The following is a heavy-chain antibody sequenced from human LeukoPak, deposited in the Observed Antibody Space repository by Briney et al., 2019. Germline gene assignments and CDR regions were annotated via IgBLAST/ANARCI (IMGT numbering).Heavy chain of an antibody. CDR2: ISSSSSTI. J-gene: IGHJ5*02. V-gene: IGHV3-48*01. Sequence: PGGSLRLSCAASGFTFSSYSMNWVRQAPGKGLEWVSYISSSSSTIYYADSVKGRFTISRDNAKNSLYLQMNSLRAEDTAVYYCARGSDAFDPWGQGTLVTVSS. CDR1: GFTFSSYS. CDR3: ARGSDAFDP.